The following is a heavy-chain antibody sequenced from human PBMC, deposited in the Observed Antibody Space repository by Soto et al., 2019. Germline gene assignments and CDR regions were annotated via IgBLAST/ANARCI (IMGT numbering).Heavy chain of an antibody. CDR3: AIHGGTPHRSSDF. CDR1: GFIFGAHA. D-gene: IGHD3-16*01. Sequence: PGGYLRLSCAASGFIFGAHAMSWVRQAPGKGLEWVSAINWIGGSTNYADSMKGRFTISRDNAKNSLYLQMSSLRAEDTALYYLAIHGGTPHRSSDFWGKGPSVTLFS. J-gene: IGHJ6*04. V-gene: IGHV3-20*04. CDR2: INWIGGST.